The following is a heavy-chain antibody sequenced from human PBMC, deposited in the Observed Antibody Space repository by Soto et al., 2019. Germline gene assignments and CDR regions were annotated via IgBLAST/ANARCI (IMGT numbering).Heavy chain of an antibody. Sequence: QVQLVESGGGLVKPGGSLGLSCAASGFTFSDYYMSWIRQAPGKGLEWVSYISSSGSTIYYADSVKGRFTISRDNAKNSLYLQMNSLRAEDTAVYYCASTVVVVAATMNAFDIWGQGTMVTVSS. CDR2: ISSSGSTI. CDR1: GFTFSDYY. V-gene: IGHV3-11*01. D-gene: IGHD2-15*01. J-gene: IGHJ3*02. CDR3: ASTVVVVAATMNAFDI.